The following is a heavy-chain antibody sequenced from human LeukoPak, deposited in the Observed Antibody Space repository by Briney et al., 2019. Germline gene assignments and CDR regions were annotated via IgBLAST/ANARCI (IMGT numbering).Heavy chain of an antibody. Sequence: ASVKVSCKASGYTFTSYYMHWVRQAPGQGLEWMGIINPSGGSTSYAQKFQGRVTMTRDTSTSTVYMELSSLRSEDTAVYYCATRGGIKYSGSYLDYWGQGTLVTVPS. D-gene: IGHD1-26*01. V-gene: IGHV1-46*01. J-gene: IGHJ4*02. CDR1: GYTFTSYY. CDR2: INPSGGST. CDR3: ATRGGIKYSGSYLDY.